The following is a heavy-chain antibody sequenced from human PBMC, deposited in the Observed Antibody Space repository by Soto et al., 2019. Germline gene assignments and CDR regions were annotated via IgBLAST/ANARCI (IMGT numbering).Heavy chain of an antibody. Sequence: IRRPPGKGLEWIGYIYYSGSTNYNPHLKSRVTISVDTSKNQFSLKLSSVAAADTAVYYCARRYGGNLDYWGQGTLVTVSS. V-gene: IGHV4-59*08. CDR2: IYYSGST. D-gene: IGHD1-26*01. CDR3: ARRYGGNLDY. J-gene: IGHJ4*02.